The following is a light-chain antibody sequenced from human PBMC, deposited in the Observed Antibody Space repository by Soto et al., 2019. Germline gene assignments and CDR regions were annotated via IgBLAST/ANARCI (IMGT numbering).Light chain of an antibody. CDR1: QSVSSY. CDR3: QQYSDWPSIT. V-gene: IGKV3-15*01. Sequence: EIVMTQSPATLSVSPGERATLSCRASQSVSSYLAWYQQKPGQAPRLLIYGASTRATGIPARFSGSGSGTEFTLTISSLQSEDFAVYHCQQYSDWPSITFGQGTRLEI. J-gene: IGKJ5*01. CDR2: GAS.